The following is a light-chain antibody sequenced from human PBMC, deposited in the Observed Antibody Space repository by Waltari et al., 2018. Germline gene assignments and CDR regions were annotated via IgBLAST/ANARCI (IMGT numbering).Light chain of an antibody. CDR1: QGVNTY. Sequence: DIHLTQSPSSLSAFVGDRVTITCRASQGVNTYLAWYQEKPGKAPKLLIYAASTLQSGVPSRFSGSGSGTDFTLTISSLQPEDSASYYCQQLNFYPLTFGGGTKVEIK. V-gene: IGKV1-9*01. CDR2: AAS. CDR3: QQLNFYPLT. J-gene: IGKJ4*01.